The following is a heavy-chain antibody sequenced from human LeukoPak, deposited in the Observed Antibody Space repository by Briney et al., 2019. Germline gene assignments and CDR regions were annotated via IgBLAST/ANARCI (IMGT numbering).Heavy chain of an antibody. CDR2: ISSRSGYI. J-gene: IGHJ4*02. V-gene: IGHV3-21*01. D-gene: IGHD2-15*01. Sequence: GGSLRLSCAASGFTFSSYSMNWVRQAPGKGLEWVAPISSRSGYILYADSVQGRFTVSRDNAKNSLYLQISNLRAEDTALYYCARDRGYCSSGSCYGLYFDSWGQGTLVTVSS. CDR3: ARDRGYCSSGSCYGLYFDS. CDR1: GFTFSSYS.